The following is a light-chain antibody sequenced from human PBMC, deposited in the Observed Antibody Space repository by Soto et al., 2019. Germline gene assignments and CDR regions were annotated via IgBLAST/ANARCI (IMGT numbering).Light chain of an antibody. J-gene: IGKJ4*01. CDR2: DAS. CDR1: QSISKY. Sequence: EIVVTQSPATLSFSPGERATLSCRASQSISKYLAWYQQKPGQAPRLLIYDASISATGIPARFSGSGSGTDFTLTISSLEPEDFAVYYCQQRSNWRGTFGGGTKVEIK. V-gene: IGKV3-11*01. CDR3: QQRSNWRGT.